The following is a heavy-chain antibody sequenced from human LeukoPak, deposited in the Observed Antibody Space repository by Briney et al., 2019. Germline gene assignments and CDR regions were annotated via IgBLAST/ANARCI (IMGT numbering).Heavy chain of an antibody. CDR2: IYPGDSDT. Sequence: GGSLRLSCKGSGYSFTSYWIGWVRQMPGKGLEWMGIIYPGDSDTRYSPSFQGQVTISADKSISPPYLQWSSLEASDTAMYYCARLVPIVVVPAADNWFDPWGQGTLVTVSS. CDR1: GYSFTSYW. CDR3: ARLVPIVVVPAADNWFDP. D-gene: IGHD2-2*01. V-gene: IGHV5-51*01. J-gene: IGHJ5*02.